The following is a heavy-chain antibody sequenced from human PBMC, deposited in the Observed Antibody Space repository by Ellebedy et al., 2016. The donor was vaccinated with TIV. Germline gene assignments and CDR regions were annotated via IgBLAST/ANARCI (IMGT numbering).Heavy chain of an antibody. Sequence: SETLSLXXAVYGGSFSGYYWSWIRQPPGKGLEWIGEINHSGSTNYNPSLKSRVTISVDTSKNQFSLKLSSVTAADTAVYYCARGLHFWSGSIGGWFNPWGQGTRVTVSS. CDR1: GGSFSGYY. D-gene: IGHD3-3*02. J-gene: IGHJ5*02. V-gene: IGHV4-34*01. CDR3: ARGLHFWSGSIGGWFNP. CDR2: INHSGST.